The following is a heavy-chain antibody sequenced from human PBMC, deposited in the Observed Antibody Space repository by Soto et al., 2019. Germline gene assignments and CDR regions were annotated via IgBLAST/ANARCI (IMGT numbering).Heavy chain of an antibody. CDR2: ISYDGSNK. J-gene: IGHJ4*02. D-gene: IGHD3-16*01. V-gene: IGHV3-30*18. Sequence: QVQLVESGGGVVQPGRSLRLSCAASGFTFSTYGMHWVRQAPGKGLEWVAVISYDGSNKYYADSVKGRFTISRDTSKNTLDLRMNSLRAEDTAVYYCAKDLDGGPDYWGQGNLVTVSS. CDR3: AKDLDGGPDY. CDR1: GFTFSTYG.